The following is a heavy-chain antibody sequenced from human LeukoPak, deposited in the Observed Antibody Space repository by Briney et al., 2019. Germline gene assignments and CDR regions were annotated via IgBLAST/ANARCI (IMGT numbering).Heavy chain of an antibody. J-gene: IGHJ4*02. Sequence: ASVKVSCKASGYTFTSYYMHWVRQAPGQGLEWMGIINPSGGSTSYAQKFQGRVTMTRDTSISTAYMELSRLRSDDTAVYYCARDLPYYYDSSGTDYFDYWGQGTLVTVSS. D-gene: IGHD3-22*01. CDR3: ARDLPYYYDSSGTDYFDY. CDR1: GYTFTSYY. CDR2: INPSGGST. V-gene: IGHV1-46*01.